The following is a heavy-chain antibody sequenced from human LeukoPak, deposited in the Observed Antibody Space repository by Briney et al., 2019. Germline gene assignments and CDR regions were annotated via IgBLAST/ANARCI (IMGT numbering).Heavy chain of an antibody. D-gene: IGHD2-8*02. J-gene: IGHJ4*02. Sequence: TSETLSLTCTVSGGSISSYYWSWIRQPPGKGLEWIGYMYSSGSTNYNPSLKSRITISADTSKNQFSLNLTSLTAADTAIYYCARLDCTGDGCYNHWGRGTLVTV. CDR3: ARLDCTGDGCYNH. CDR2: MYSSGST. V-gene: IGHV4-4*08. CDR1: GGSISSYY.